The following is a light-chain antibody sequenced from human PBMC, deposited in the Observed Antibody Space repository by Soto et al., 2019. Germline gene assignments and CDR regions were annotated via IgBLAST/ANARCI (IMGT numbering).Light chain of an antibody. CDR1: QSVSTN. V-gene: IGKV3-15*01. J-gene: IGKJ2*01. CDR3: QQYHHWPPVST. Sequence: EIVMTQSPATLSVSPGERATLSCRASQSVSTNLAWYQQKLGQAPRLLIHSVSTRATGIPAKFSGSGSGTEFTLTISSLQSEYMAVYYCQQYHHWPPVSTFGQGTKVEIK. CDR2: SVS.